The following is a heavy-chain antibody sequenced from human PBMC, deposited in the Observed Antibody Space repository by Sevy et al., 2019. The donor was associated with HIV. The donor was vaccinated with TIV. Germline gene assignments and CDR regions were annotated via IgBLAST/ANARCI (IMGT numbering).Heavy chain of an antibody. D-gene: IGHD3-3*01. J-gene: IGHJ6*02. Sequence: GGSLRLSCAASGFTFSSYGMHWVRQAPGKGLEWVAVISYDGSNKYYADSVRGRFTISRDNAKKSLYLQMNSLRAEDTAVYYCAKRGGQYDLGMDVWGQGTTVTVSS. CDR2: ISYDGSNK. V-gene: IGHV3-30*18. CDR3: AKRGGQYDLGMDV. CDR1: GFTFSSYG.